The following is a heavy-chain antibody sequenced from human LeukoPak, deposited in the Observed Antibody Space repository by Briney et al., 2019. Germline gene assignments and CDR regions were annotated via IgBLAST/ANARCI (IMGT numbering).Heavy chain of an antibody. Sequence: GASVKVSCKASGYTFTGYYMHWVRQAPGQGREWMGRINPNSGGTNYAQKFQGRVTMTRDTSISTAYMELSRLRSDDTAVYYCAIAPRIAAAPSNNWFDPWGQGTLVTVSS. D-gene: IGHD6-13*01. V-gene: IGHV1-2*06. CDR1: GYTFTGYY. CDR3: AIAPRIAAAPSNNWFDP. J-gene: IGHJ5*02. CDR2: INPNSGGT.